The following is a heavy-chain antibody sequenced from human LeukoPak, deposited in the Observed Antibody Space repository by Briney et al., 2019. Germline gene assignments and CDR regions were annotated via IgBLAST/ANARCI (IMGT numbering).Heavy chain of an antibody. Sequence: PGGSLRLSCSASGFTFSSYAMHWVRQAPGKGLEYVSAISSNGGSTYYADSVKGRFTISRDNSKNTLYLQMSSLRAEDTAVYYCVRSIAAAGTDYYYGMDVWGKGTTVTVTS. V-gene: IGHV3-64D*06. D-gene: IGHD6-13*01. CDR3: VRSIAAAGTDYYYGMDV. CDR2: ISSNGGST. CDR1: GFTFSSYA. J-gene: IGHJ6*04.